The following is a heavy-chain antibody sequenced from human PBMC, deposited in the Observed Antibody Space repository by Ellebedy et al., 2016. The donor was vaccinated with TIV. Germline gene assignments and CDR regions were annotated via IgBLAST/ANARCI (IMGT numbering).Heavy chain of an antibody. Sequence: PSETLSLTCTVSGGSLSRSSYYWGWFRQPPGKRLEWIGNIYYSGDTDYNPSLKSRVTISVDTSKNQFSLKVRSVTAADTAVYYCARNPPTYNWVDSWGQGTLVTVSS. V-gene: IGHV4-39*01. CDR1: GGSLSRSSYY. J-gene: IGHJ5*01. CDR2: IYYSGDT. CDR3: ARNPPTYNWVDS.